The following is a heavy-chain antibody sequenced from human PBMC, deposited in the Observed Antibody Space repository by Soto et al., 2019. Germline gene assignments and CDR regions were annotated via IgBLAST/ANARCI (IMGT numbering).Heavy chain of an antibody. Sequence: GGSLRLSCAVSGFTVSSNYMSWVRQAPGKGLEWVSLIYSGGNTYYADSVKGRFTISRDNSKNTLYLQMNSLRAEDTAVYYCATFIVGATMWGPGTLVTVSS. D-gene: IGHD1-26*01. CDR1: GFTVSSNY. J-gene: IGHJ4*02. CDR2: IYSGGNT. CDR3: ATFIVGATM. V-gene: IGHV3-53*01.